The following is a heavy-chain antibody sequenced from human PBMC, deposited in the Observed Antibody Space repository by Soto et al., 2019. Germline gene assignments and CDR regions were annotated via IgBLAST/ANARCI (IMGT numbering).Heavy chain of an antibody. CDR1: GGSVSSGSYY. CDR3: ARGNYYDSSGYYMGYYYYGMDV. D-gene: IGHD3-22*01. V-gene: IGHV4-61*01. CDR2: IYYSGST. J-gene: IGHJ6*02. Sequence: SETLSLTCTVSGGSVSSGSYYWSWIRQPPGKGLEWIGYIYYSGSTNYNPSLKSRVTISVDTSKNQFSLKLSSVTAADTAVYYCARGNYYDSSGYYMGYYYYGMDVWGQGTTVTVSS.